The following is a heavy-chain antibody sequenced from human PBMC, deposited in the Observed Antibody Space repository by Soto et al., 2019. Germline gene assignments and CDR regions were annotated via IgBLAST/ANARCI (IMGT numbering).Heavy chain of an antibody. CDR1: GGSISSGDYY. Sequence: QMQLQESGPGLVKPSQTLSLTCTVSGGSISSGDYYWSWIRQPPGKGLEWIGYIYYSGSAYYNPSLKSRVTISVDTSKNQFSLKLSSVTVADTAMYYCARDTKVLRFLGYYYYGLDVWGQGTTVTVSS. CDR3: ARDTKVLRFLGYYYYGLDV. D-gene: IGHD3-3*01. V-gene: IGHV4-30-4*01. J-gene: IGHJ6*02. CDR2: IYYSGSA.